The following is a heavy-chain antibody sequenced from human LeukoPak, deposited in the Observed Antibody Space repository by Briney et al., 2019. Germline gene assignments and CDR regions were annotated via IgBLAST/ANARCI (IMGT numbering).Heavy chain of an antibody. V-gene: IGHV4-59*01. CDR1: GGSISGIY. CDR2: RYNSGST. CDR3: ERGIESYGDYGY. D-gene: IGHD4-17*01. J-gene: IGHJ4*02. Sequence: SETLSLTCTVSGGSISGIYWSWIRPPPGQGLEWNAYRYNSGSTNDNPYLKSLVTISIDTSKNQFSLKLSSLTAADTAIYYCERGIESYGDYGYWGQGILVTVSS.